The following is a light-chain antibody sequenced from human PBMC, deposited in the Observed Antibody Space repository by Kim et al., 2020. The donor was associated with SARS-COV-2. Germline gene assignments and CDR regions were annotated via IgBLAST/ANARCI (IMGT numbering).Light chain of an antibody. CDR2: ENG. CDR3: QSYDDNNQVV. J-gene: IGLJ3*02. CDR1: SGSIASNY. Sequence: KTVTISCNRSSGSIASNYVQWYQQRPGSAPTTVIYENGQRPSGVPDRFSGSIDSSSNSASLTISGLKTEDEADYYCQSYDDNNQVVFGGGTQLTVL. V-gene: IGLV6-57*03.